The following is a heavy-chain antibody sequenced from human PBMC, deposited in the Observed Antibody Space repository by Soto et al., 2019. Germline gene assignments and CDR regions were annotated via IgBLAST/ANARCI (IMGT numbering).Heavy chain of an antibody. J-gene: IGHJ4*02. Sequence: QVQLVQSGAEVKKPGASVKLSCKASGYTFTNYYVHWVRQAPGQGFEWMGIINPNGGSTRYAQKFQGRGTITGDTSTSTVYMELSSLRSEDTAVYYCARALPRIAASREGDYWGQGTLVTVSS. V-gene: IGHV1-46*01. CDR1: GYTFTNYY. CDR3: ARALPRIAASREGDY. D-gene: IGHD6-6*01. CDR2: INPNGGST.